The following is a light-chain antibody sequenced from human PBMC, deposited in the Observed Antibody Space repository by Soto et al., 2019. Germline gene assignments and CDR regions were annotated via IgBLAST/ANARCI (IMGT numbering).Light chain of an antibody. CDR2: GAS. CDR1: QSVTTTS. J-gene: IGKJ2*03. V-gene: IGKV3D-20*01. CDR3: QLYGDSPPYS. Sequence: VFTQSPVTLSFSPGERVTLSCGATQSVTTTSIAWYQHRPGLAPRLLVDGASRTATGIPDRFSGGGSHLIISRLEPEDFAVYYCQLYGDSPPYSFGQGTKVDIK.